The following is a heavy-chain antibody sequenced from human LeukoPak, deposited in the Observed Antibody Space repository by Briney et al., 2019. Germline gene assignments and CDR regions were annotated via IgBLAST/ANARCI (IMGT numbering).Heavy chain of an antibody. V-gene: IGHV3-7*01. CDR2: IKQDGSEK. Sequence: GGSLRLSCAASGFTFSSYWMSWVRQAPGKGLEWVANIKQDGSEKYYVDSVKGRFTISRDNAKNSLYLQMNSLRAEDTAVYYCARDLISMDSSSPGYWGQGTLVTVSS. J-gene: IGHJ4*02. D-gene: IGHD6-6*01. CDR3: ARDLISMDSSSPGY. CDR1: GFTFSSYW.